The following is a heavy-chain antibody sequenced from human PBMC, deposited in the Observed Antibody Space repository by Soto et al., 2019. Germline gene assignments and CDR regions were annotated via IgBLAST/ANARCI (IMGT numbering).Heavy chain of an antibody. CDR3: ARLGDSSGIPFLTKWFDP. J-gene: IGHJ5*02. Sequence: LSLTCTVSGGSISSSSYYWGWIRQPPGKGLEWIGSIYYSGSTYYNPSLKSRVTISVDTSKNQFSLKLSSVTAADTAVYYCARLGDSSGIPFLTKWFDPRGQGT. CDR1: GGSISSSSYY. D-gene: IGHD3-22*01. CDR2: IYYSGST. V-gene: IGHV4-39*01.